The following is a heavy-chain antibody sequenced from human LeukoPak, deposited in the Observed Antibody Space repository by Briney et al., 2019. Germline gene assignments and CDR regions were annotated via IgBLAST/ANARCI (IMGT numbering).Heavy chain of an antibody. CDR3: PSAYPSRDWSSSSCYYQY. CDR1: PFTSSIYG. D-gene: IGHD2-2*01. Sequence: PGGSLRLSCIDSPFTSSIYGMIWFPQAPGQGLEWVAVPWYDGSNKYYADSVKGRFTISRDNSKNTLYLQMNSLRAEYTAVYYCPSAYPSRDWSSSSCYYQYWGQGTLVTVSS. V-gene: IGHV3-33*08. J-gene: IGHJ4*02. CDR2: PWYDGSNK.